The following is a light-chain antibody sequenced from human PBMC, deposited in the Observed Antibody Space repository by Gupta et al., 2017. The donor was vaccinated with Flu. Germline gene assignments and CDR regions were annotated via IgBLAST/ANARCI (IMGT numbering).Light chain of an antibody. CDR1: QDIKMF. CDR3: QQYNIRPPLT. CDR2: DVS. V-gene: IGKV1-33*01. J-gene: IGKJ4*01. Sequence: DRVTITCQASQDIKMFLNWYQQKPGKAPKLLIYDVSRLDTGVPSRFSGSGSGTLFTLTINSLQPEDFGAYYCQQYNIRPPLTFGGGTILEIK.